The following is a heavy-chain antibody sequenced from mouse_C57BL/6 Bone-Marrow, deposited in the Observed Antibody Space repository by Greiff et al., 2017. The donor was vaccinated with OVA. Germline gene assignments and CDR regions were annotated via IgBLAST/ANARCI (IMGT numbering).Heavy chain of an antibody. V-gene: IGHV1-64*01. D-gene: IGHD2-12*01. CDR3: ARSYDLSPYYFDY. J-gene: IGHJ2*01. CDR1: GYTFTSYW. CDR2: IHPNSGST. Sequence: QVQLQQPGAELVKPGASVKLSCKASGYTFTSYWMHWVKQRPGQGLEWIGMIHPNSGSTNYNEKFKSKATLTVDKSSSTAYMKLSNLTSEGSAVYYYARSYDLSPYYFDYWGQGTTLTVSS.